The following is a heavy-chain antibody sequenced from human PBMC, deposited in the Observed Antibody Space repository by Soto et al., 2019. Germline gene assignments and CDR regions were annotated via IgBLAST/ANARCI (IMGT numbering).Heavy chain of an antibody. CDR2: VSIGGST. Sequence: SLRLSCAASGFTFSSYAMGWVRQGPGKGLEWVAVVSIGGSTHYADSVRGRFTISRDNSKSTLSLQMNSLTAEDTAVYFCAKRRGAGGHFDYWGQGALVTVSS. D-gene: IGHD2-15*01. J-gene: IGHJ4*02. V-gene: IGHV3-23*01. CDR1: GFTFSSYA. CDR3: AKRRGAGGHFDY.